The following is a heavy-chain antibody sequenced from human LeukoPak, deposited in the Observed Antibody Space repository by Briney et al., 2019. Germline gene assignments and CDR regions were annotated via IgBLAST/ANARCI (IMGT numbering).Heavy chain of an antibody. CDR3: ARQLYGSDY. V-gene: IGHV4-34*01. D-gene: IGHD4-17*01. Sequence: SETLSLTCAVSGVSFSTYYWSWIRQSPEKGLEWIGEVNHSGYTSYNPSLKSRVTISVDTSKNQFSLRLNSVTAADTAIYYCARQLYGSDYWGQGTLVTVS. J-gene: IGHJ4*02. CDR2: VNHSGYT. CDR1: GVSFSTYY.